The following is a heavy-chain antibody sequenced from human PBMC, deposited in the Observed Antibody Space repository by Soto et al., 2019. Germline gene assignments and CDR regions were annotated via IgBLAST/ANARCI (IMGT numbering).Heavy chain of an antibody. D-gene: IGHD3-10*01. CDR2: IDSYGSTT. CDR3: ARGGLHAYYKDN. J-gene: IGHJ4*02. V-gene: IGHV3-74*01. Sequence: GGSLRLSCAASGFTFSNYWMHWVRQAPGEGLVWVSRIDSYGSTTNYADSVKGRFTVSRDNARNTLYLQMNSLRAEETAIYYCARGGLHAYYKDNWGQGILVTVSS. CDR1: GFTFSNYW.